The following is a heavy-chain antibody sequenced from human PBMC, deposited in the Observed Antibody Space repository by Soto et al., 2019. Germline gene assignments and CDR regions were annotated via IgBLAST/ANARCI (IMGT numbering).Heavy chain of an antibody. Sequence: DEQLLESGGGLVQPGGSLRLSCAASKFTFSNYAMSWVRQAPGKGMRWVSGISGRGYRTDYADSVKGRFTISGDNSKNTLYLQMSSLRAEETAVYYCVKEQHQDYGSGNWLDPWGQGSLVTGSA. CDR3: VKEQHQDYGSGNWLDP. CDR2: ISGRGYRT. D-gene: IGHD4-17*01. J-gene: IGHJ5*02. CDR1: KFTFSNYA. V-gene: IGHV3-23*01.